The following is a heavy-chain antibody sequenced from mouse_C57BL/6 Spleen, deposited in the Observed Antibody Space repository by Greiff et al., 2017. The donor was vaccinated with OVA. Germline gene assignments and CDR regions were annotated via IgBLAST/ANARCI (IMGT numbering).Heavy chain of an antibody. CDR1: GFTFSSYT. D-gene: IGHD1-1*01. Sequence: EVQLVESGGGLVKPGGSLKLSCAASGFTFSSYTMSWVRQTPEKRLEWVATISGGGGNTYYPDSVKGRFTISRDNAKNTLYLQMSSLRSEDTALYYCARRPYYYGSSWYFDVWGTGTTVTVSS. CDR3: ARRPYYYGSSWYFDV. V-gene: IGHV5-9*01. J-gene: IGHJ1*03. CDR2: ISGGGGNT.